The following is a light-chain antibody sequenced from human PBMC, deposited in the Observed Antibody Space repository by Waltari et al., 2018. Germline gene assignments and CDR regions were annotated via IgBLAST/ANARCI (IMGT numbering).Light chain of an antibody. Sequence: QAGLTQPPSVSKDLRQTATLTCTGNSNNVGNLGAAWLQQHQGHPPKLLSYRNNARPSGISERFSASRSGNTASLTITGLQAEDEADYYCSTGDSSLSGWVFGGGTKLTVL. CDR1: SNNVGNLG. CDR2: RNN. V-gene: IGLV10-54*04. CDR3: STGDSSLSGWV. J-gene: IGLJ3*02.